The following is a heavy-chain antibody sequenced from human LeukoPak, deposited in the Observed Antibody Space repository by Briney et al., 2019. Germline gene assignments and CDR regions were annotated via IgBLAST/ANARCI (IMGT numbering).Heavy chain of an antibody. D-gene: IGHD4-17*01. CDR3: ASPPATTVATRALGDLAFDI. Sequence: GGSLRLSCAASGFTFSSYSMNWVRQAPGKGLEWVAVISYDGSNKYYADSVKGRFTISRDNSKNTLYLQMNSLRAEDTAVYYCASPPATTVATRALGDLAFDIWGQGTMVTVSS. V-gene: IGHV3-30*03. CDR2: ISYDGSNK. J-gene: IGHJ3*02. CDR1: GFTFSSYS.